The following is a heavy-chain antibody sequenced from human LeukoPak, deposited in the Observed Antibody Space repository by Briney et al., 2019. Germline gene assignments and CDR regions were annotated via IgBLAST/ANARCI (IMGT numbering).Heavy chain of an antibody. J-gene: IGHJ4*02. CDR2: IYYSGST. Sequence: PSETLSLTCTVSGGSISSSSYYWGWIRQPPGKGLEWIGSIYYSGSTYYNPSLKSRVTISVDTSKNQFSLKLSSVTAADTAVYYCARGGIVGAAGLWGQGTLVTVSS. CDR1: GGSISSSSYY. V-gene: IGHV4-39*07. CDR3: ARGGIVGAAGL. D-gene: IGHD1-26*01.